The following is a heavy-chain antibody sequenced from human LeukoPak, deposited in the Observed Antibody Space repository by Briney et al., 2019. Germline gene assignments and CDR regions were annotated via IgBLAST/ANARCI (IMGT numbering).Heavy chain of an antibody. Sequence: ASVKVSCKASGGTFSNYAISWVRQAPGQGLEWLGGIIPIFGTTKYAQKFQGRVTITTDESTRTAYMELSSLRSEDTAVYYCATRSPNYSSNWYSNYCHCWGQGTLVTVSS. V-gene: IGHV1-69*05. J-gene: IGHJ4*02. CDR1: GGTFSNYA. CDR3: ATRSPNYSSNWYSNYCHC. CDR2: IIPIFGTT. D-gene: IGHD6-13*01.